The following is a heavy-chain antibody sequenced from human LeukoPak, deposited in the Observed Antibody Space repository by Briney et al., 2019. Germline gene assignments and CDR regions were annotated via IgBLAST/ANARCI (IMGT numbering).Heavy chain of an antibody. CDR2: ISYDGSNK. D-gene: IGHD3-22*01. CDR3: AQGGYYDSSGYLDY. Sequence: GGSLRLSCAASGFTFSSYSMHWVRQAPGKGLEWVAVISYDGSNKYYADSVKGRFTISRDNSKNTLYLQMNSLRAEDTAVYYCAQGGYYDSSGYLDYWGQGTLVTVSS. CDR1: GFTFSSYS. V-gene: IGHV3-30*18. J-gene: IGHJ4*02.